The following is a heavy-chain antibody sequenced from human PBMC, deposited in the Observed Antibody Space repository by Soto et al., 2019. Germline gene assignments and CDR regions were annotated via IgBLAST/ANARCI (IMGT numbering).Heavy chain of an antibody. CDR1: GFTFSDYV. J-gene: IGHJ4*02. CDR3: ARDQGYCSGGSCYASVPFDY. Sequence: PGGSLRLSCAASGFTFSDYVMTWVRQAPGKGLEWVSAITTSSSTIYYADSVKGRFTISRDNAKNSLDLQMNSLRAEDTAVYYCARDQGYCSGGSCYASVPFDYWGQGTLVTVSS. CDR2: ITTSSSTI. V-gene: IGHV3-48*01. D-gene: IGHD2-15*01.